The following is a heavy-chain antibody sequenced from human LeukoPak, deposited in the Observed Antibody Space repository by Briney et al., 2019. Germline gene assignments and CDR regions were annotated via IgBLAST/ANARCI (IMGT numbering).Heavy chain of an antibody. CDR1: GFTFSSYA. V-gene: IGHV3-23*01. CDR2: VSASGGST. J-gene: IGHJ4*02. CDR3: AREMSATQPYGLDY. Sequence: GGSLRLSCAASGFTFSSYALNWVRQAPGKGLEWVSTVSASGGSTYYADSVKGRFTISRDNSKNTLYLEMNSLRAEDTAVYYCAREMSATQPYGLDYWGQGTLVTVSS. D-gene: IGHD4-17*01.